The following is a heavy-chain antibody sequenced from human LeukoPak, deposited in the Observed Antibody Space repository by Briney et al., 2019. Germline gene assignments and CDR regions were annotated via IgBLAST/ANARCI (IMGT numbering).Heavy chain of an antibody. V-gene: IGHV4-30-4*01. CDR1: GGSISSGEYY. D-gene: IGHD5-18*01. J-gene: IGHJ4*02. CDR2: FSYTGST. CDR3: ARALNENSYAFDS. Sequence: SETLSLTCIVSGGSISSGEYYWSWMRQPPGKGLEWIGYFSYTGSTYYNPSLKSRVSISVDTSKNQFSLRLMSVTAADTAVYHCARALNENSYAFDSWGQGTLVTVSS.